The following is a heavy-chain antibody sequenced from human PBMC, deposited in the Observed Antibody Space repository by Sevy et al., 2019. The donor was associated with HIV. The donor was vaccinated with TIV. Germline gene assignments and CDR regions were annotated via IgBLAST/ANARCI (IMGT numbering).Heavy chain of an antibody. CDR3: AKDLAGPGRRYFDY. V-gene: IGHV3-30*02. CDR2: IRYVGSDK. CDR1: GFTFSNFG. Sequence: GGSLRLSCTASGFTFSNFGMHWVRQVPGKGLEWVTFIRYVGSDKYYAASVKGRFTISRDDSKNTLYLQMVSLRAEDTAIYYCAKDLAGPGRRYFDYWGQGTLVTVSS. D-gene: IGHD6-13*01. J-gene: IGHJ4*02.